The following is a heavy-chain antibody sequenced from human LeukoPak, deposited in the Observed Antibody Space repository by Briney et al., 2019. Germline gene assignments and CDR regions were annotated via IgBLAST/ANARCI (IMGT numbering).Heavy chain of an antibody. D-gene: IGHD3-10*01. J-gene: IGHJ4*02. V-gene: IGHV3-9*01. CDR2: ISWNSGSI. Sequence: GGSLRLSCAASGFTFDDYAMHWVRQAPGKGLEWVSGISWNSGSIGYADSVKGRFTISRDNAKNSLYLQMNSLRAEDTAVYYCASDNHYGYDYWGQGTLVTVSS. CDR1: GFTFDDYA. CDR3: ASDNHYGYDY.